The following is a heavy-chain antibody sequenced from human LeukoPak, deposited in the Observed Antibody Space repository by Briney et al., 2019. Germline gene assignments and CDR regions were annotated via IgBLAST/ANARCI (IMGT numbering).Heavy chain of an antibody. CDR1: GFTFSRYG. CDR3: ARVFYSRDYADD. Sequence: GGSLRLSCAASGFTFSRYGMHWVRQAPGKGLEWVANIKQDGSEKYYVDSVKGRFTISRDNAKNSLYLQMNSLRAEDTAVYYCARVFYSRDYADDWGQGTLVTVSS. D-gene: IGHD3-16*01. CDR2: IKQDGSEK. J-gene: IGHJ4*02. V-gene: IGHV3-7*01.